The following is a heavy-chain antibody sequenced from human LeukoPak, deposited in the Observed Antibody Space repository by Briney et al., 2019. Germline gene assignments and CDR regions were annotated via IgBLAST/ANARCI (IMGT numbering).Heavy chain of an antibody. V-gene: IGHV4-59*01. CDR2: IYYSGST. D-gene: IGHD6-6*01. CDR3: ATLEPYSSYDY. J-gene: IGHJ4*02. CDR1: GGSISSYY. Sequence: KPSETLSLTCTVSGGSISSYYWSWIRQPPGKGLEWIGYIYYSGSTNYNPSLKSRVTISVDTSKNQFSLKLSSVTAADTAVYYCATLEPYSSYDYWGQGTLVTVSS.